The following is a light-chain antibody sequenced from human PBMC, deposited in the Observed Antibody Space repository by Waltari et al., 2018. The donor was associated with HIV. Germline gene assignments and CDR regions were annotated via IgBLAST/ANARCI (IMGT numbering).Light chain of an antibody. Sequence: SLSPGERATLSCRASQSVSSYLAWYQQKPGQAPRLLIYDASNRATGIPARFSGSGSGTDFTLTISSLEPEDFAVYYCQQRSNWPITFGQGTRLEIK. V-gene: IGKV3-11*01. CDR3: QQRSNWPIT. J-gene: IGKJ5*01. CDR1: QSVSSY. CDR2: DAS.